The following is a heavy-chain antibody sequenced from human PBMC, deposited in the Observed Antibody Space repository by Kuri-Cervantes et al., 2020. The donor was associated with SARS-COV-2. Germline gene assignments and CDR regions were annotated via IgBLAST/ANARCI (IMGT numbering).Heavy chain of an antibody. V-gene: IGHV4-39*07. CDR3: ARGINDYADYGLDY. CDR1: GGSISSSSYY. Sequence: SETLSLTCTVSGGSISSSSYYWGWIRQPPGKGLEWIGSIYYSGSTYYNPPLKSRVTISVDTSKNQFSLRLNSVTAADTAVYYCARGINDYADYGLDYWGQGTLVTVSS. D-gene: IGHD4-17*01. J-gene: IGHJ4*02. CDR2: IYYSGST.